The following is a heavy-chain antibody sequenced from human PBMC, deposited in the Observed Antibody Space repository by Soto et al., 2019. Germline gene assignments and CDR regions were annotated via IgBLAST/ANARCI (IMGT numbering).Heavy chain of an antibody. V-gene: IGHV1-46*03. CDR2: INPSGART. CDR3: VRDECSCGSCYFY. Sequence: QVQLVQSGAEVKKPGASVKVSCKASGYTFIRYNIHWVRQAPGQGLEWTGMINPSGARTSYAQKFQGRVSMSRDTSTSTVYLEVRSLRPDDTAVHYCVRDECSCGSCYFYRGQGTLVTVSS. CDR1: GYTFIRYN. D-gene: IGHD2-15*01. J-gene: IGHJ4*02.